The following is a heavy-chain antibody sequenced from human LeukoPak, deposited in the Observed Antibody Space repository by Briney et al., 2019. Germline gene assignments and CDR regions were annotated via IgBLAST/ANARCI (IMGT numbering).Heavy chain of an antibody. V-gene: IGHV1-69*01. CDR1: GGTFSSYA. D-gene: IGHD3-10*01. J-gene: IGHJ5*02. CDR3: ASSARGVITPWWFDP. Sequence: KVSCKASGGTFSSYAISWVRQAPGQGLEWMGGIIPIFGTANYAQKFQGRVTITADESTSTAYMELSSLRSEDTAVYYCASSARGVITPWWFDPWGQGTLVTVSS. CDR2: IIPIFGTA.